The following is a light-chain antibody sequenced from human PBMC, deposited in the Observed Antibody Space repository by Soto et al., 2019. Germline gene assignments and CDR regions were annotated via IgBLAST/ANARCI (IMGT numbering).Light chain of an antibody. CDR2: GAS. CDR1: QSVSSSY. V-gene: IGKV3-20*01. CDR3: QQYCSSPLT. J-gene: IGKJ4*01. Sequence: EIVLTQSPGTLSLSPRERATLSCRASQSVSSSYLAWYQQKPGQAPRLLIYGASSRATGIPDRFSGSGSGTDFTLTVSRLEPEDFAVYYCQQYCSSPLTFGGGTKVEIK.